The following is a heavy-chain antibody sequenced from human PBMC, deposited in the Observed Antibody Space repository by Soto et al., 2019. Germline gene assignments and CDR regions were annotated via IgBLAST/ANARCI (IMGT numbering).Heavy chain of an antibody. CDR3: ARDRCSSTSCYSSGYYGMDV. D-gene: IGHD2-2*01. Sequence: GASVKVSCKASGYTFTSYYIHWLRQPPGQGLEWMGIINPSGGSTSYAQKFQGRVTMTRDTSTSTVYMELSSLRSEDTAVYYCARDRCSSTSCYSSGYYGMDVWGQGTTVTVSS. J-gene: IGHJ6*02. CDR2: INPSGGST. CDR1: GYTFTSYY. V-gene: IGHV1-46*01.